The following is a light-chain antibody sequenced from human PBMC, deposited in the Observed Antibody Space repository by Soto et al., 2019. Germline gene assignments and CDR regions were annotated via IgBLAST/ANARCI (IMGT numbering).Light chain of an antibody. CDR3: CSYSTSNTHNYV. CDR1: SSDVGGYNY. J-gene: IGLJ1*01. CDR2: EVS. V-gene: IGLV2-14*01. Sequence: QSVLTQPASVSGSPGQSITISCTGTSSDVGGYNYVSWYQQHPGKAPKLMIYEVSNRPSGVSNRFSGSKSGNTASLTISGLQAGDEADYYCCSYSTSNTHNYVFGTGTKLTVL.